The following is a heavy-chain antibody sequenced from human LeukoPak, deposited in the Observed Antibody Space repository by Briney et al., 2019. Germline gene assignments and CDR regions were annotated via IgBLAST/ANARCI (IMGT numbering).Heavy chain of an antibody. V-gene: IGHV4-59*01. CDR1: GGSISSYY. Sequence: SETLSLTCTVSGGSISSYYWSWIRQPPGQGLEWMGYIYYSGGTSYNPSLRSRVSIPVDTPKNQFSLKLSSVTAADTAVYYCATGGVRYCSTTSCLGYWGQGTLVTVSS. CDR3: ATGGVRYCSTTSCLGY. D-gene: IGHD2-2*01. CDR2: IYYSGGT. J-gene: IGHJ4*02.